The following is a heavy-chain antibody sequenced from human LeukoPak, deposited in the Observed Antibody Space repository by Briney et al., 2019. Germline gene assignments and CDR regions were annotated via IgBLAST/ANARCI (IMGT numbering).Heavy chain of an antibody. CDR1: GFTCDDYG. Sequence: GGSLRLSCAGSGFTCDDYGMSWVRQAPGKGLEWVSGINWNGGSTGYADSVKGRFTISRDNAKNSLYLQMNSLRAEDTALYHCARGALYGSGSYYNPLDYWGQGTLVTVSS. CDR2: INWNGGST. V-gene: IGHV3-20*01. J-gene: IGHJ4*02. CDR3: ARGALYGSGSYYNPLDY. D-gene: IGHD3-10*01.